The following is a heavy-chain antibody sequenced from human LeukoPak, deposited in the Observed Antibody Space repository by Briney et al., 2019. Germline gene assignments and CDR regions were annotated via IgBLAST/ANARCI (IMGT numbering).Heavy chain of an antibody. J-gene: IGHJ4*02. CDR1: GYTFTGHY. CDR2: INPNGGGT. D-gene: IGHD3-3*01. Sequence: ASVKVSCKASGYTFTGHYIHWVRQAPGQGLEWMGWINPNGGGTNYAQKFQGRVTMTRDTSITTAYMELSRLRSDDTAVYYCARGGGTVFGVINDWGQGTLVTVSS. V-gene: IGHV1-2*02. CDR3: ARGGGTVFGVIND.